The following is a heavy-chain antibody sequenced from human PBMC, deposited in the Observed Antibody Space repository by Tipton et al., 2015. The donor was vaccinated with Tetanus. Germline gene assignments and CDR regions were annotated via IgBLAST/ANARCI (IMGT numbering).Heavy chain of an antibody. D-gene: IGHD6-13*01. Sequence: SLRLSCAASGFTFSSYWMSWVRQAPGKGLEWVANIKQDGSEKYYVDSVKGRFTISRDNAKNSLYLQMNSLRAEDTAVYYCARWARAAAGRTPDDYWGQGTLVTVSS. J-gene: IGHJ4*02. CDR2: IKQDGSEK. V-gene: IGHV3-7*01. CDR3: ARWARAAAGRTPDDY. CDR1: GFTFSSYW.